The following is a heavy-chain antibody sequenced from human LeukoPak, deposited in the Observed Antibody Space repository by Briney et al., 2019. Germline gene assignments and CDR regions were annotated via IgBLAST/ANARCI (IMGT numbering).Heavy chain of an antibody. CDR1: GFTFKNYW. Sequence: QAGGSLKLSCAASGFTFKNYWMSWVRQAPGKGLEWVANIKQDGSETYYVDSVKGRFTISRDNAKNSLFLQMNSLRVEDTAVYYCTREGSYLDAFDFWGQGTMVTVSS. J-gene: IGHJ3*01. V-gene: IGHV3-7*01. CDR2: IKQDGSET. CDR3: TREGSYLDAFDF. D-gene: IGHD3-10*01.